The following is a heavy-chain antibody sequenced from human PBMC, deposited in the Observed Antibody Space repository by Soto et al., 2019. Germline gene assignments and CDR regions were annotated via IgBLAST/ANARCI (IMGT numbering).Heavy chain of an antibody. J-gene: IGHJ6*02. CDR3: ARDLRSMMEASYYYCGMDG. CDR1: GYTFTSYA. D-gene: IGHD3-22*01. Sequence: ASVKVSCKASGYTFTSYAMHWVRQAPGQRLEWMGWINAGNGNTKYSQKFQGRVTITRDTSASTAYMELSSLRSEDTAVYYCARDLRSMMEASYYYCGMDGWGQGPTVTVSS. CDR2: INAGNGNT. V-gene: IGHV1-3*01.